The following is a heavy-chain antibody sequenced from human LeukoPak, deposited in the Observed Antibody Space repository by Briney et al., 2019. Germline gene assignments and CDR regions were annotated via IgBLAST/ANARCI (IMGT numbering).Heavy chain of an antibody. CDR3: ARGGVATAWGAFDV. D-gene: IGHD4-23*01. Sequence: PGGSLRLSCAASGFXFSTYGIHWVRQSPGEGLEWVAVIYYDGNQKYYGDSVKGRFTVSRDISESMLYLQMSSLRADDTAVYYCARGGVATAWGAFDVWGQGTTVIVSS. CDR1: GFXFSTYG. J-gene: IGHJ3*01. V-gene: IGHV3-33*01. CDR2: IYYDGNQK.